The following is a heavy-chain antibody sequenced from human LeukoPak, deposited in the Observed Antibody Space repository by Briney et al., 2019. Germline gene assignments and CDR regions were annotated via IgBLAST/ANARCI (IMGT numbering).Heavy chain of an antibody. J-gene: IGHJ4*02. Sequence: PGGSLRLSCAASGFTFSNYAMSWVRQAPGKGLEWVSGISGSGVNTYYADSVKGRFTISRDNSKNTLYLQMNSLRAEDTAVYYCAKDLESSWGIFDYWGQGTLVTVSS. CDR2: ISGSGVNT. CDR1: GFTFSNYA. CDR3: AKDLESSWGIFDY. V-gene: IGHV3-23*01. D-gene: IGHD6-13*01.